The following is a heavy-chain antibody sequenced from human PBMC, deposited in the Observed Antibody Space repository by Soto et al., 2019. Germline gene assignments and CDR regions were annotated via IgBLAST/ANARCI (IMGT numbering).Heavy chain of an antibody. CDR1: GFTFSGSA. CDR2: IRSKANSYAT. Sequence: GGSLRLSCAASGFTFSGSAMHWVRQASGKGLEWVGRIRSKANSYATAYDASEKGRFTISRDDSKNTAYLQMNRLKTEDTAVYYFTSSALIDYYYYYGMDVWGQGTTVTVS. CDR3: TSSALIDYYYYYGMDV. J-gene: IGHJ6*02. D-gene: IGHD3-22*01. V-gene: IGHV3-73*01.